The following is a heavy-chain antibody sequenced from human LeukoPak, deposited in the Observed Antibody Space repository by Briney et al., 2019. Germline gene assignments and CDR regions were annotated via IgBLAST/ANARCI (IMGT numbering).Heavy chain of an antibody. CDR1: GFSFSNYW. V-gene: IGHV3-7*05. CDR2: IKQDGSEK. Sequence: PGGSLRLSCAASGFSFSNYWMSWVRQGPGKGLEWVANIKQDGSEKYYVDSVKGRFTISRDNAKNSLYLQMNSLRAEDTAVYYRARNYGGNSAGWGQGTLVTVSS. CDR3: ARNYGGNSAG. J-gene: IGHJ4*02. D-gene: IGHD4-23*01.